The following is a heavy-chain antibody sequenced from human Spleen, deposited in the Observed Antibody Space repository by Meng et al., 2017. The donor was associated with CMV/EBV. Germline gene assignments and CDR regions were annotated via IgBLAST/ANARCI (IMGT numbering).Heavy chain of an antibody. CDR3: AGQISVGYIDY. Sequence: VQLQASGRGLVKPSEPLSLTCTVSGGSISSYYWSWLRHPAGKGLEWIGRIYTSGSTNYNPSLKSRVTMSVDTSKNQFSLKLSSVTAADTAVYYCAGQISVGYIDYWGQGTLVTVSS. CDR1: GGSISSYY. D-gene: IGHD1-26*01. CDR2: IYTSGST. J-gene: IGHJ4*02. V-gene: IGHV4-4*07.